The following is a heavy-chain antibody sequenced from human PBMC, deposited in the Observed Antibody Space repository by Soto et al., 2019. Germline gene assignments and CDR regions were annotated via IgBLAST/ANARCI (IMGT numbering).Heavy chain of an antibody. Sequence: QVQLVQSGAEVKKPGASVKVSCKASGYTFTSYGISWVRQAPGQGLEWMGWISAYNGNTNYAQKLQGRVTMTTDTSTSTAYMELRSLRSDDTAVYYCAREGGGSYCSGGSCYPYYFDYWGQGTLVIVSS. CDR3: AREGGGSYCSGGSCYPYYFDY. CDR2: ISAYNGNT. D-gene: IGHD2-15*01. CDR1: GYTFTSYG. J-gene: IGHJ4*02. V-gene: IGHV1-18*04.